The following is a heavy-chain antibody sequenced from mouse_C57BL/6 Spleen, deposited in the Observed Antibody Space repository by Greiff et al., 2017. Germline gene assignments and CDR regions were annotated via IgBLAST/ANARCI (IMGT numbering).Heavy chain of an antibody. V-gene: IGHV2-5*01. D-gene: IGHD2-5*01. J-gene: IGHJ3*01. CDR3: ASLAYYSNYGFAY. Sequence: QVQLKQSGPGLVQPSQSLSITCTVSGFSLTSYGVHWVRQSPGKGLEWLGVIWRGGSTDYNAAFMSRLGITKDNSKSQVFFKMNSLQADDTAIYYCASLAYYSNYGFAYWGQGTLVTVSA. CDR1: GFSLTSYG. CDR2: IWRGGST.